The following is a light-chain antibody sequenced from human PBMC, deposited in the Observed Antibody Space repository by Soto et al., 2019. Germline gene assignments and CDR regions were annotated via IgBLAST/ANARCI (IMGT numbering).Light chain of an antibody. J-gene: IGKJ3*01. V-gene: IGKV3-11*01. Sequence: EIVLTQSPATLSLSPGDRATLSCRASQTVSFYLAWYQQKPGQAPRLLIYDASKRATGTPARFSGSGSGTDFTLTISSLEPEDFAVYYCQQRRNWPPFTFGPGTKVDIK. CDR2: DAS. CDR3: QQRRNWPPFT. CDR1: QTVSFY.